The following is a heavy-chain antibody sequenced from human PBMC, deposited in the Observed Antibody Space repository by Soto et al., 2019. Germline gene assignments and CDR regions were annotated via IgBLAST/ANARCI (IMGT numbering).Heavy chain of an antibody. J-gene: IGHJ4*02. CDR2: INAGNGNT. Sequence: ASVKVSCKASGYTFTSYAMHWVRQAPGQRLEWMGWINAGNGNTKYSQKFQGRVTITRDTSVSTAYMELSSLRSEDTAVYYCARIRHSYGCFDYWGQGTLVTVSS. CDR3: ARIRHSYGCFDY. CDR1: GYTFTSYA. D-gene: IGHD5-18*01. V-gene: IGHV1-3*01.